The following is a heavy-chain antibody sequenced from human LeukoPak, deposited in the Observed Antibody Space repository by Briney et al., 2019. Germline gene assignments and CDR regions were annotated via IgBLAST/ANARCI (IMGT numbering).Heavy chain of an antibody. V-gene: IGHV1-46*01. J-gene: IGHJ4*02. D-gene: IGHD6-19*01. Sequence: ASVKVSCKASGYTFTSYYMHWVRQAPGQGLEWMGIINPSGGSTSYAQKFQGRVTMTRDMSTSTVYMELNSLRAEDTAVYYCARDDSSGWYYFDYWGQGTLVTVSS. CDR1: GYTFTSYY. CDR3: ARDDSSGWYYFDY. CDR2: INPSGGST.